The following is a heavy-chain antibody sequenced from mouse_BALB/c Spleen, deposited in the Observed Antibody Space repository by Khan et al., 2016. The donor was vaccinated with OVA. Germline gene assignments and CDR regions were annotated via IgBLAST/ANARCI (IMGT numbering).Heavy chain of an antibody. V-gene: IGHV5-9*02. CDR2: ISSTGTYT. CDR3: TRPSYYGNPWFSY. D-gene: IGHD2-10*01. CDR1: GFAFNSYD. Sequence: EVELVESGGGLVKPGGSLKLSCEVSGFAFNSYDMSWVRQTPEKRLEWVATISSTGTYTYYPDSVKGRFTISRDTARNTLYLQMSSLRSEDTVLRYCTRPSYYGNPWFSYWGQGTLVTVSA. J-gene: IGHJ3*01.